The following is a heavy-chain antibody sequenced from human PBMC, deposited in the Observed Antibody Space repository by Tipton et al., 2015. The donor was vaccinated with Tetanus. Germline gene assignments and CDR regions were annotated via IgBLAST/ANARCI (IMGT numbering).Heavy chain of an antibody. J-gene: IGHJ4*02. D-gene: IGHD3-10*01. V-gene: IGHV4-59*08. CDR3: ARLPMVRGVTAYYFDY. CDR2: IYYSGST. CDR1: GGSFSGYY. Sequence: TLSLTCAVYGGSFSGYYWSWIRQPPGKGLEWVGYIYYSGSTNYNPSLKSRVTISVDTSKNQFSLKLSSVTAADTAVYYCARLPMVRGVTAYYFDYWGQGTLVTVSS.